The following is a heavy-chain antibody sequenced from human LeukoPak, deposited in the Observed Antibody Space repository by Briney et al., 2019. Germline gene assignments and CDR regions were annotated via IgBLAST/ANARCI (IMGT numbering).Heavy chain of an antibody. CDR1: GFTFSSYA. CDR2: ISYDGSSK. D-gene: IGHD3-10*01. CDR3: ARVYYASGSYNFDY. V-gene: IGHV3-30-3*01. Sequence: PGGSLRLSCAASGFTFSSYAMHWVRQAPGKGLEWVAVISYDGSSKYYADSVKGRFTISRDNSKNTLYLQMNSLRAEDTAVYCCARVYYASGSYNFDYWGQGTLVTVSS. J-gene: IGHJ4*02.